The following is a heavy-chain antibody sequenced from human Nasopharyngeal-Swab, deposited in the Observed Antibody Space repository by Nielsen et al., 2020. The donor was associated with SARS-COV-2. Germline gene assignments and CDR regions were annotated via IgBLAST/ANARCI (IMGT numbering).Heavy chain of an antibody. CDR3: ARVPAVAASRIDY. J-gene: IGHJ4*02. Sequence: ASVKVSCKASGYTLSNYAMYWVRQAPGQRPEFMGWINAGKGNTIYSQRFQGRVRISRDTSANTVYMELSRLRSEDTAVYYCARVPAVAASRIDYWGQGTLVTVSS. CDR2: INAGKGNT. D-gene: IGHD6-19*01. V-gene: IGHV1-3*01. CDR1: GYTLSNYA.